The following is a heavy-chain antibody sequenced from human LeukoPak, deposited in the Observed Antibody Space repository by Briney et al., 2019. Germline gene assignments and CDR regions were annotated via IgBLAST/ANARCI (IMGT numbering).Heavy chain of an antibody. Sequence: ASVKVSCKASGYTFTSYGISWVRQAPGQGLEWMGWISAYNGNTHYAQKLQGRVTMTTDTSTSTVYMELRSLRSDDTAVYYCARNEHYDSWSGYLGYFDYWGQGTLVTVSS. V-gene: IGHV1-18*01. CDR1: GYTFTSYG. J-gene: IGHJ4*02. CDR2: ISAYNGNT. D-gene: IGHD3-3*01. CDR3: ARNEHYDSWSGYLGYFDY.